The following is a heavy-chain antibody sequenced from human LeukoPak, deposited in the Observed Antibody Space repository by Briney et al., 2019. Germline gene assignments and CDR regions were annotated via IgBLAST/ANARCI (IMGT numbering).Heavy chain of an antibody. CDR1: GYTFTGYY. D-gene: IGHD6-13*01. V-gene: IGHV1-2*02. Sequence: ASVKVSCKASGYTFTGYYMHWVRQAPGQGLEWMGWINPNSGGTNYAQKFQGRVTMTTDTSISTAYMELSRLRCDDTAVYYCARGVSSSWHFFDYWGQGTLVTVPS. CDR2: INPNSGGT. CDR3: ARGVSSSWHFFDY. J-gene: IGHJ4*02.